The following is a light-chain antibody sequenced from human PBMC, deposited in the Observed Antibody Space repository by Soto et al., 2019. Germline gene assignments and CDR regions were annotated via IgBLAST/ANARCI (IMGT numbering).Light chain of an antibody. J-gene: IGKJ1*01. CDR2: LGS. CDR1: QSLLHSNGFNY. CDR3: MQALQTPWT. Sequence: DIVMTQSPPSLPVTPGEPASISCRSDQSLLHSNGFNYLDWYLQKPGQSPQLLIYLGSNRASGVPDRSSGSGSGTDFTLKISRVEAEDVGVYYCMQALQTPWTFGQGTKVEIK. V-gene: IGKV2-28*01.